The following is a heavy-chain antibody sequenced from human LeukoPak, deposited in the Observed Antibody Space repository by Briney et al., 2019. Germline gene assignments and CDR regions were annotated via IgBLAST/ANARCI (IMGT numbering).Heavy chain of an antibody. CDR2: IYTSGST. Sequence: PSETLFLTCTVSGGSISSYYWSWIRQPAGKGLEWIGRIYTSGSTNYNPSLKSRVTMSVDTSKNQFSLKLSSVTAADTAVYYCARGGWFGELFEPFDYWGQGTLVTVSS. J-gene: IGHJ4*02. V-gene: IGHV4-4*07. CDR1: GGSISSYY. D-gene: IGHD3-10*01. CDR3: ARGGWFGELFEPFDY.